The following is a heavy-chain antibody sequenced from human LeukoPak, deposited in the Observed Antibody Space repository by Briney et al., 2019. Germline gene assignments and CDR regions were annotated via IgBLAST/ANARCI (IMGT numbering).Heavy chain of an antibody. D-gene: IGHD5-18*01. CDR1: GYTFTSYY. CDR2: INPSGGST. J-gene: IGHJ3*02. Sequence: ASVKVSCKASGYTFTSYYMHWVRQAPGQGLEWMGIINPSGGSTSYAQKFQGRVTITADKSTSTAYMELSSLRSEDTAVYYCARAVDTAMVTGHAFDIWGQGTMVTVSS. V-gene: IGHV1-46*01. CDR3: ARAVDTAMVTGHAFDI.